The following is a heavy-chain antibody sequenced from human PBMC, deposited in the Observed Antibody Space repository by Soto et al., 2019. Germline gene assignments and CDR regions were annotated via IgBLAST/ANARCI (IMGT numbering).Heavy chain of an antibody. D-gene: IGHD3-9*01. CDR1: GFIFSSYA. CDR2: ISGSGTTT. V-gene: IGHV3-23*01. CDR3: ARNRLDYYYGMDV. J-gene: IGHJ6*02. Sequence: GGSLRLSCAASGFIFSSYALSWVRQAPGKGLEWVSAISGSGTTTYYADSVKGRFTFSRDNSKNMLYLQMNSLRAEDTAVYYCARNRLDYYYGMDVWGQGTTVTVSS.